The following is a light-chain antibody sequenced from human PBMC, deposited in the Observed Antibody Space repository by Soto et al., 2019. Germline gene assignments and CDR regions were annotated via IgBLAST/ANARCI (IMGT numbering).Light chain of an antibody. J-gene: IGKJ3*01. CDR3: QRLDRYPIFT. Sequence: DIQMTQSPSTLSASVGDRVTITCRASQAISTYLAWYQQKPGKAPKLLIYAASTLQSGVPSRFSGSGSGTDFTLTISSLQPEDFATYYCQRLDRYPIFTFGPGTKVDIK. CDR1: QAISTY. V-gene: IGKV1-9*01. CDR2: AAS.